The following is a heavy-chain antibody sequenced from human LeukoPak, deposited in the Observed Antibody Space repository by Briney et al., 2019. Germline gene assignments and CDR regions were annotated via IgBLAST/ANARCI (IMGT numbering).Heavy chain of an antibody. Sequence: GGSLRLSCAASGFTFSSHGMHWVRQAPGKGLEWVAVISYDGSNKYYADSVKGRFTISRDNSKNTLYLQMNSLRAEDTAVYYCAKADYSSSWYQTGWGGYFDYWGQGTLVTVSS. CDR2: ISYDGSNK. J-gene: IGHJ4*02. CDR3: AKADYSSSWYQTGWGGYFDY. D-gene: IGHD6-13*01. CDR1: GFTFSSHG. V-gene: IGHV3-30*18.